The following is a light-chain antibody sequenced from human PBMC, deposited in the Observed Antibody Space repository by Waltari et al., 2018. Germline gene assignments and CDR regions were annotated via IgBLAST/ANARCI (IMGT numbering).Light chain of an antibody. J-gene: IGLJ3*02. CDR3: ATWDDSLNGWV. Sequence: QSVLTQPPSASGAPGQEVSISCSGGSTTVTHSVFWYQPFPGTAPKLPVYKDYERPSGVPDRFSASKSGTSASLAISGLRSDDEADYYCATWDDSLNGWVFGGGTKLTVL. CDR2: KDY. V-gene: IGLV1-47*01. CDR1: STTVTHS.